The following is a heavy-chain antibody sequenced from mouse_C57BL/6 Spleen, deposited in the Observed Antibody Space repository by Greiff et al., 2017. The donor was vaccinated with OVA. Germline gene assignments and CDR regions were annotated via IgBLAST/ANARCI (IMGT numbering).Heavy chain of an antibody. CDR3: ADHYDYDERYVDV. J-gene: IGHJ1*03. CDR1: GFSLTSYG. CDR2: IWSGGST. D-gene: IGHD2-4*01. V-gene: IGHV2-2*01. Sequence: VQLQQSGPGLVQPSQSLSITCTVSGFSLTSYGVHWVRQSPGQGLEWLGVIWSGGSTDYNAAFISRLSISKDNSKSQVFFKMNSLQADDSAIYYCADHYDYDERYVDVGGTGTTVTVSA.